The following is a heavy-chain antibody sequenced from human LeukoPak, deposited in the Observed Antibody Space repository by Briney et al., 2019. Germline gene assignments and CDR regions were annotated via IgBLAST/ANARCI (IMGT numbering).Heavy chain of an antibody. J-gene: IGHJ4*02. CDR3: ARGPPYGSRSDFHDY. Sequence: GGSLRLSCAASGFTFSSHWMSWVRQAPGKGLEWVASIKQDVSEKYYVDSVKGRFTISGDNAQNSLFLQMNSLRVDDTAVYYCARGPPYGSRSDFHDYWGQGTLVTVSS. CDR1: GFTFSSHW. CDR2: IKQDVSEK. V-gene: IGHV3-7*01. D-gene: IGHD3-10*01.